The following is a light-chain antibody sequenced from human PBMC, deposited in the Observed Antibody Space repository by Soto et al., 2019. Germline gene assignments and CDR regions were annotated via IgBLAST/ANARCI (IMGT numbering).Light chain of an antibody. CDR1: QSVRNSF. CDR3: QQYGSSPLT. CDR2: GVS. V-gene: IGKV3-20*01. Sequence: EIVLTQSPGTLSLSPGDRATLSCRASQSVRNSFLAGYQQKPGQAPRLLIYGVSSRATGIPDRFSGSGSGTDFTLTISRLEPEDFAVYYCQQYGSSPLTFGGGTKVEIK. J-gene: IGKJ4*01.